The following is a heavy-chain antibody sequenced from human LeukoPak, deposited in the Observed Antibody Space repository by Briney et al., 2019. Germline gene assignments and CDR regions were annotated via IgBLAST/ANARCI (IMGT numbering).Heavy chain of an antibody. CDR2: IAPYEGNT. V-gene: IGHV1-18*01. CDR1: GYVFGVYG. CDR3: ASNFIRTGYFGEYYLH. J-gene: IGHJ4*02. Sequence: SVKVSCKVSGYVFGVYGVSWVRQAPDQGLEWLGWIAPYEGNTQYTPKLQDRIIVTADTATTTVYMELKSLSKDDTAVYYCASNFIRTGYFGEYYLHWGQGTQVVVSS. D-gene: IGHD3-9*01.